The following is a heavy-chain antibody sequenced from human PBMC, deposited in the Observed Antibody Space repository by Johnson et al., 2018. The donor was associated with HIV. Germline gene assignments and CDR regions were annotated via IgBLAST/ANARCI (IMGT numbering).Heavy chain of an antibody. CDR3: ARDGMAATKANI. CDR2: IKSRTDGNTA. Sequence: VWMTWVRKAPGRGLEWVGRIKSRTDGNTADYAAPVKGRFTISRDDSKNMLYLQMNSLKTEDTAVYYCARDGMAATKANIWGQGTMVTVSS. V-gene: IGHV3-15*01. J-gene: IGHJ3*02. D-gene: IGHD1-14*01. CDR1: VW.